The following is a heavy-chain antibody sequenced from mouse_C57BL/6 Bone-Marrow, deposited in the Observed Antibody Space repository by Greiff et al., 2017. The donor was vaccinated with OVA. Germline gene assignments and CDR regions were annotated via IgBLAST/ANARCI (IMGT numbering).Heavy chain of an antibody. CDR2: IDPNSGGT. V-gene: IGHV1-72*01. CDR3: TRSYYSSSEQAWFAY. J-gene: IGHJ3*01. Sequence: QVQLQQSGAELVKPGASVKLSCKASGYTFTSYWMHWVKQRPGRGLEWIGRIDPNSGGTKYNEKFKSKATLTVDKPSSTAYMQLSSLTSEDSAVYCGTRSYYSSSEQAWFAYWGQGTLVTVSA. D-gene: IGHD1-1*01. CDR1: GYTFTSYW.